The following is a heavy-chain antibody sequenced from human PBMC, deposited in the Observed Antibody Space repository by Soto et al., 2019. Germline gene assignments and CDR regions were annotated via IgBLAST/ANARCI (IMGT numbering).Heavy chain of an antibody. J-gene: IGHJ6*03. CDR3: ARGPRVVPAAPKYYYYYYMDV. CDR1: GFTFSSYW. Sequence: GGSLRLSCAASGFTFSSYWMSWVRQAPGKGLEWVANIKQDGSEKYYVDSVKGRFTISRDNAKNSLYLQMNSLRAEDTAVYYCARGPRVVPAAPKYYYYYYMDVWGKGTTVTVSS. V-gene: IGHV3-7*01. CDR2: IKQDGSEK. D-gene: IGHD2-2*01.